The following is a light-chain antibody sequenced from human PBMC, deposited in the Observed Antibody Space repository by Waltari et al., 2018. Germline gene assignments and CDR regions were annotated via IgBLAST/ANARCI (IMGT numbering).Light chain of an antibody. CDR2: EVS. J-gene: IGLJ2*01. CDR1: SSDVGSYNL. CDR3: CSYAGSSTFL. V-gene: IGLV2-23*02. Sequence: QSALTQPASVSGSPGQSITISCTGTSSDVGSYNLVSWYQQHPGKVPKLMIYEVSKRPSGVSNRFSGSKSGNTASLTISGLQAEDEADYYCCSYAGSSTFLFGGGTKLTVL.